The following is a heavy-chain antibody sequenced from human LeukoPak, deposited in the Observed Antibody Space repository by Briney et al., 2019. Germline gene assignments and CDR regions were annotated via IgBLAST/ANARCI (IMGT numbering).Heavy chain of an antibody. J-gene: IGHJ6*03. CDR3: ARVDRCSSTSCYSYYYYYYMDV. V-gene: IGHV1-8*01. CDR2: MNPNSGNT. Sequence: GASVKVSCKASGYTFTSYDIHWVRQATGQGLEWMGWMNPNSGNTGYAQKFQGRVTMTRNTSISTAYMELSSLRSEDTAVYYCARVDRCSSTSCYSYYYYYYMDVWGKGTTVTVSS. D-gene: IGHD2-2*02. CDR1: GYTFTSYD.